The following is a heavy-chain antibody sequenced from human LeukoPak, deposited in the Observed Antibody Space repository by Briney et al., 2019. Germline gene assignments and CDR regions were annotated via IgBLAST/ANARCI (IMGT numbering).Heavy chain of an antibody. V-gene: IGHV3-7*01. CDR2: IKQDGREK. CDR3: ARDAWKDRYFDY. Sequence: PGGSLRLSCAASGFTFSSHWMSWVRQAPGKGLEWVANIKQDGREKYYVDSVKGRFTISRDDAKNSLYLQINSLRAEDTAVYYCARDAWKDRYFDYWGQGTLVTVSS. J-gene: IGHJ4*02. D-gene: IGHD1-1*01. CDR1: GFTFSSHW.